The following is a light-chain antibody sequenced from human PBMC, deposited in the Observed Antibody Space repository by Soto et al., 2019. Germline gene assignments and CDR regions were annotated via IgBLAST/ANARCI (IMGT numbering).Light chain of an antibody. Sequence: EIVLTQSPCTLSLSPGERATLSCRASQSVSSSYLAWYQQKPDQAPRLLIYGASSKATGIPDRFSGSGSGTDFTLTISRLEPEDVAAYYCQQYGSSALTFGRGTQLEIK. CDR1: QSVSSSY. CDR3: QQYGSSALT. V-gene: IGKV3-20*01. CDR2: GAS. J-gene: IGKJ5*01.